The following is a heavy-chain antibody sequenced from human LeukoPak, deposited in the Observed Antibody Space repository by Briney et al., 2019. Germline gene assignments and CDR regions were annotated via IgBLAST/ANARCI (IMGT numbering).Heavy chain of an antibody. V-gene: IGHV3-21*01. CDR3: ARDRSRWGMDV. J-gene: IGHJ6*02. D-gene: IGHD1-26*01. Sequence: GGSLRLSCAASGFTFSSYSMNWVRQAPGKGLEWVSSISSSSSYICYADSVKGRFTISRDNAKNSLYLQMNSLRAEDTAVYYCARDRSRWGMDVWGQGTTVTVSS. CDR2: ISSSSSYI. CDR1: GFTFSSYS.